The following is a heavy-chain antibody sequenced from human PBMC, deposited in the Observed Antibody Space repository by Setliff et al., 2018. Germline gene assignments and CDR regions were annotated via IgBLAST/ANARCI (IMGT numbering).Heavy chain of an antibody. D-gene: IGHD5-18*01. V-gene: IGHV3-23*01. CDR2: IGGRGIST. CDR3: ARVYAYSYGFDS. J-gene: IGHJ4*02. Sequence: GGSLRLSCAASGFTFGDFAMTWVRQAPGKGLEWVSGIGGRGISTYYADSVKGRFIISRDNSENTLYLQMDSLRAEDTAVYYCARVYAYSYGFDSWGQGTQVTVSS. CDR1: GFTFGDFA.